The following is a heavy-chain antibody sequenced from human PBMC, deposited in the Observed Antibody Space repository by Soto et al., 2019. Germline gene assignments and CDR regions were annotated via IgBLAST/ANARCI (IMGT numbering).Heavy chain of an antibody. CDR1: GGSISSGGYY. J-gene: IGHJ5*02. V-gene: IGHV4-31*03. D-gene: IGHD3-3*01. CDR2: IYYSGST. Sequence: TSETLSLTCTVSGGSISSGGYYWSWIRQHPGKGLEWIGYIYYSGSTYYNPSLKSRVTISVDTSKNQFSLKLSSVTAADTAVYYCARATSRFGVVIPRHNWFDPWGQGTRVTVAS. CDR3: ARATSRFGVVIPRHNWFDP.